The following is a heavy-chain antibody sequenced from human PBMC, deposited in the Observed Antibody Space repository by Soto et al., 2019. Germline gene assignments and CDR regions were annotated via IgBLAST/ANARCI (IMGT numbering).Heavy chain of an antibody. CDR3: AMSFSPYGSGSYESVYYCYGMDV. V-gene: IGHV1-3*01. CDR1: GYTFTSYA. D-gene: IGHD3-10*01. Sequence: ASVKVSCKASGYTFTSYAMHWVRQAPGQRLEWMGWINADNGNTKYSQKFQGRVTITRDTSASTAYMELSSLRSEDTAVYYCAMSFSPYGSGSYESVYYCYGMDVWGQGTTVTVSS. CDR2: INADNGNT. J-gene: IGHJ6*02.